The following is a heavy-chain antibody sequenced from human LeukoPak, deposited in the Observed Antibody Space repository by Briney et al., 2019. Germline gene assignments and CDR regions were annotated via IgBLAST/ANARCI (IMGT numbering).Heavy chain of an antibody. Sequence: ASVKVSCKAFRYTFTGYYMHWVRQAPGQGLEWMGWINPNSGGTNYAQKFQGRVTMTRDTSISTAYMELRSLRSDDTAVYYCARARDHDYGDYFFDYWGQGTLVTVSS. CDR1: RYTFTGYY. J-gene: IGHJ4*02. V-gene: IGHV1-2*02. D-gene: IGHD4-17*01. CDR2: INPNSGGT. CDR3: ARARDHDYGDYFFDY.